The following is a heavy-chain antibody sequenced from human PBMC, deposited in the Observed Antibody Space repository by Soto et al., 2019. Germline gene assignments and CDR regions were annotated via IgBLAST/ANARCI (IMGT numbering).Heavy chain of an antibody. D-gene: IGHD2-15*01. CDR1: GYTFTSYA. Sequence: GASVKVSCKASGYTFTSYAMHWVRQAPGQRLEWMGWINAGNGNTKYSQKFQGRVTITRDTSASTAYMELSSLRSEDTAVYYCARELILRGAFDIWSQGTMVTVSS. V-gene: IGHV1-3*01. CDR2: INAGNGNT. CDR3: ARELILRGAFDI. J-gene: IGHJ3*02.